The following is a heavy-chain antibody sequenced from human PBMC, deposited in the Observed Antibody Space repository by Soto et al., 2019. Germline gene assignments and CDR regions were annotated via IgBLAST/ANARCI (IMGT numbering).Heavy chain of an antibody. D-gene: IGHD5-12*01. CDR2: IFYTGST. V-gene: IGHV4-30-4*01. J-gene: IGHJ4*02. Sequence: SETLSLTCSVSGGTINSGDYFWSWIRQPPGKGLEWIGSIFYTGSTYYSPSLKSRASMSMDTSKNLFPLRLRSLTAADTAVYFCARVKATLYRHYYFDYWGQGXPVTVYS. CDR1: GGTINSGDYF. CDR3: ARVKATLYRHYYFDY.